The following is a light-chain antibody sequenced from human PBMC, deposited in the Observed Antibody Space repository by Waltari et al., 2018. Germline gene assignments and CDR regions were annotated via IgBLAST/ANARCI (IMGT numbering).Light chain of an antibody. CDR1: QSISSY. V-gene: IGKV1-39*01. J-gene: IGKJ1*01. CDR3: QQSYSTLGT. Sequence: DIQMTQSPSSLSASVGDRVTITCRASQSISSYLNWYQQKPVKAPKLLIYAASSLQSGVPSRFSGSGSGTDFTLTISSLQPEDFATYYCQQSYSTLGTFGQGTKVEIK. CDR2: AAS.